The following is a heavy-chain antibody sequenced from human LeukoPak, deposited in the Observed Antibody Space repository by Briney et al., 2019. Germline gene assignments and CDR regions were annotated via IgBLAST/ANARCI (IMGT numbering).Heavy chain of an antibody. Sequence: GGSLRLSCAASGFTLSSYGMHWVRQAPGKGLEWVAVIWYDGSNKYYADSVKGRFTISRDNSKNTLYLQMNSLRAEDTAVYYCAKDFDSSGYYFEAYYFDYWGQGTLVTVSS. V-gene: IGHV3-33*06. D-gene: IGHD3-22*01. J-gene: IGHJ4*02. CDR1: GFTLSSYG. CDR3: AKDFDSSGYYFEAYYFDY. CDR2: IWYDGSNK.